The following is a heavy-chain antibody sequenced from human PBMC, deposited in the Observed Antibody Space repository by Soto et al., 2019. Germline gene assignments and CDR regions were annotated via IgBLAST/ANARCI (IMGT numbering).Heavy chain of an antibody. CDR1: GFRFSDYG. J-gene: IGHJ3*01. D-gene: IGHD3-16*01. CDR2: ISAFNGNT. CDR3: ARSYYSADAFHX. Sequence: VSLKVSCNASGFRFSDYGFNWLRQAPGQGLEWMGWISAFNGNTETAHGLQDRVTMTTDSSTTTAHMDLTNLTTDDTAIYYCARSYYSADAFHXWGQGTMVTVS. V-gene: IGHV1-18*01.